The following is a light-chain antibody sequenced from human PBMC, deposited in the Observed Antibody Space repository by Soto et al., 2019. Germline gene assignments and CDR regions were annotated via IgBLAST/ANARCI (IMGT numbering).Light chain of an antibody. CDR1: QSVSSSY. J-gene: IGKJ2*01. Sequence: EIVLTQSPGTLSLSPGERATLSCRASQSVSSSYLAWYQQNPGQAPRLLIYGASSRATGIPDRFSGSGSGTDFTLTIITLEPEDFAVYYGQQYGSSPPYTFGQGTKLEIK. CDR2: GAS. CDR3: QQYGSSPPYT. V-gene: IGKV3-20*01.